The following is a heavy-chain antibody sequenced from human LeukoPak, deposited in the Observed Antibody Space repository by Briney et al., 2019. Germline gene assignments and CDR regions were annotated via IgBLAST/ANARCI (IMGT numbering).Heavy chain of an antibody. Sequence: ASVKVSCKASGYTFTNNYMHWVRQAPGQGLEWMGIINPSGGSTNYAQKFQGRVTMTRDTSTSTVYMELSSLRSEDTAVCYCARAVGIVVVVVATLDYWGQGTLVTVSS. D-gene: IGHD2-15*01. CDR3: ARAVGIVVVVVATLDY. CDR2: INPSGGST. V-gene: IGHV1-46*01. CDR1: GYTFTNNY. J-gene: IGHJ4*02.